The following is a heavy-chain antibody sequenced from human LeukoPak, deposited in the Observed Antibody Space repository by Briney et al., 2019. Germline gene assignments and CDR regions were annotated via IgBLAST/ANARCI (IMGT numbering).Heavy chain of an antibody. Sequence: GASVKVSCKAFGYTFSSHAMKWVRQAPGQGLELMGWINTNTGIPTYAQGFAGRFVFSLDTSVTTAYLQITSLKAEDTAVYYCARDLVSAGFDIWGQGTMVAVSS. CDR2: INTNTGIP. CDR3: ARDLVSAGFDI. D-gene: IGHD6-6*01. J-gene: IGHJ3*02. V-gene: IGHV7-4-1*02. CDR1: GYTFSSHA.